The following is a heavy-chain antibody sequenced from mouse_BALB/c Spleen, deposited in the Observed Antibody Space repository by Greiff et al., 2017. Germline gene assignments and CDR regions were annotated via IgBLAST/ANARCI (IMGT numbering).Heavy chain of an antibody. CDR2: INPNNGGT. CDR3: ARIEGDYGKYYAMDY. V-gene: IGHV1-18*01. J-gene: IGHJ4*01. Sequence: VQLKESGPELVKPGASVKISCKTSGYTFTEYTMHWVKQSHGKSLEWIGGINPNNGGTSYNQKFKGKATLTVDKSSSTAYMELRSLTSEDSAVYYCARIEGDYGKYYAMDYWGQGTSVTVSS. D-gene: IGHD2-1*01. CDR1: GYTFTEYT.